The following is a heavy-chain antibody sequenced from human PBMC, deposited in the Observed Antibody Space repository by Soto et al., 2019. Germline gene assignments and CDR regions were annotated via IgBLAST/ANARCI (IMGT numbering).Heavy chain of an antibody. CDR2: ISAYNGIT. CDR1: GYTFLDYG. V-gene: IGHV1-18*01. Sequence: ASVKVSCKASGYTFLDYGISWVRQAPGQGLEWVGWISAYNGITDYAQNLQDRVTMTTDTATSTAYMELRSLRPDDTAMYYCARGNYYYYGMDVWGQGTTVTVSS. J-gene: IGHJ6*02. CDR3: ARGNYYYYGMDV.